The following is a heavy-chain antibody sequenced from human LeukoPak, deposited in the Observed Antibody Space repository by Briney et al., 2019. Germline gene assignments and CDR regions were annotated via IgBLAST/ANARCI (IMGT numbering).Heavy chain of an antibody. J-gene: IGHJ4*02. CDR2: ISVSGGST. V-gene: IGHV3-23*01. Sequence: GGSLRLSCLASGFTFSSYVMNWVRQTPGKGLEWVSSISVSGGSTFYADSVKGRFTISRDNSKNTLYLQLDGLRTEDTALYYCAKDRLLNCRGDCYIFDYWGQGTLVTVSS. CDR3: AKDRLLNCRGDCYIFDY. D-gene: IGHD2-21*01. CDR1: GFTFSSYV.